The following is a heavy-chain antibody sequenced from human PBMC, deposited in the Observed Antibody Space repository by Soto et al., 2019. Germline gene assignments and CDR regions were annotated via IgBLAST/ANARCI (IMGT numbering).Heavy chain of an antibody. J-gene: IGHJ3*02. CDR2: ISSSSSFI. Sequence: EVQLVESGGGLVQPGGSLRFSCAASGFIFSSYSMNWVRQAPGKGLEWVSYISSSSSFIYYADSVKGRFTISRDNAKNSRYLQMNSLRAEDTAVFYCARGSITVAGSALDIWGQGTMVTVSS. CDR3: ARGSITVAGSALDI. D-gene: IGHD6-19*01. V-gene: IGHV3-48*01. CDR1: GFIFSSYS.